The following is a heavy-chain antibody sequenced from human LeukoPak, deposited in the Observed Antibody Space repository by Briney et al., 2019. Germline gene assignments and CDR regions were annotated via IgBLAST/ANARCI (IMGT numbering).Heavy chain of an antibody. CDR2: INHSGST. Sequence: SKTLSLTCAVYGGSFSGYYWSWIRQPPGKGLEWIGEINHSGSTNYNPSLKSRVTISVDTSKNQYSLKLSSVTAADTAVYYCARAQTNYYDSSGYPIDAFDIWGQGTMVTVSS. CDR3: ARAQTNYYDSSGYPIDAFDI. V-gene: IGHV4-34*01. J-gene: IGHJ3*02. D-gene: IGHD3-22*01. CDR1: GGSFSGYY.